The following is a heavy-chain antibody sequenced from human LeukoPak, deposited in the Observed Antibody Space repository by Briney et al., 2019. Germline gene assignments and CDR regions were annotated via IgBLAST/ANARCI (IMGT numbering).Heavy chain of an antibody. CDR3: ERGSSPPDY. J-gene: IGHJ4*02. V-gene: IGHV3-11*01. Sequence: GGSLRLSCAASGFTFSDYHMTWIRQAPGKGLEWVSDISGRGRSIYHADSVKGRFTISRDKVKNSLYLQLNSLRVEDTAVYYCERGSSPPDYWGQGTLVTVSS. CDR1: GFTFSDYH. CDR2: ISGRGRSI. D-gene: IGHD6-13*01.